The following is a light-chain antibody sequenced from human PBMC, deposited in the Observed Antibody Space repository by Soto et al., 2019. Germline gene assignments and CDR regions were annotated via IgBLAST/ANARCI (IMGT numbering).Light chain of an antibody. CDR2: GNR. CDR3: QAYDYTLTASV. CDR1: TSKLGAGYD. V-gene: IGLV1-40*01. Sequence: QSVLTQPPSVSGAPGQRVTLSCTGNTSKLGAGYDVHWYQQLPGAAPKLVIFGNRNRPSGVPERFSGSKSGTSASLAITGLQAEDEADYYCQAYDYTLTASVFGGGTKVTVL. J-gene: IGLJ3*02.